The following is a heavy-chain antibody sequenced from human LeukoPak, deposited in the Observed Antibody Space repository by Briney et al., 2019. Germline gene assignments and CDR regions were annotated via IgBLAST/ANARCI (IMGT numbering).Heavy chain of an antibody. CDR2: ISSNGGST. CDR3: ARDRESYYDILTGQIGTAYFDY. V-gene: IGHV3-64*01. Sequence: SGRSLRLSCAASGFTFSSYAMHWVSQAPGKGLEYVSAISSNGGSTYYANSVKGRFTISRDNSKNTLYLQMGSLRAEDMAVYYCARDRESYYDILTGQIGTAYFDYWGQGTLVTVSS. J-gene: IGHJ4*02. CDR1: GFTFSSYA. D-gene: IGHD3-9*01.